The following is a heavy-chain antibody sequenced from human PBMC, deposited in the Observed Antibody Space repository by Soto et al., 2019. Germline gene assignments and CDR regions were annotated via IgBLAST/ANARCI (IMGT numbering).Heavy chain of an antibody. D-gene: IGHD1-26*01. Sequence: GGSLRLSCAASACTLSTYAMRWVCQPPGKGLEWVSGISGGGGTSYYADSVKGRFTISRDNSKNTLYLQMNSLRAEDTAVYYCARKVGNARGFGPGYYFGMDVWGQGT. V-gene: IGHV3-23*01. J-gene: IGHJ6*02. CDR2: ISGGGGTS. CDR3: ARKVGNARGFGPGYYFGMDV. CDR1: ACTLSTYA.